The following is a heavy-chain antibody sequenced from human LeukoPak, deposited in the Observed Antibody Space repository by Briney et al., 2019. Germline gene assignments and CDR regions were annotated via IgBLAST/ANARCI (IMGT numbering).Heavy chain of an antibody. CDR2: INPNSGGT. D-gene: IGHD6-6*01. V-gene: IGHV1-2*02. Sequence: ASVKVSCKTSGYSFTDYYMHWVRQAPGQGLEWMGWINPNSGGTNYAQKFQGRVTMTRDTSISTVYMELSRLRSDDTAVYYCARWSSSSEENYYYYYMDVWGKGTTVTVSS. CDR3: ARWSSSSEENYYYYYMDV. CDR1: GYSFTDYY. J-gene: IGHJ6*03.